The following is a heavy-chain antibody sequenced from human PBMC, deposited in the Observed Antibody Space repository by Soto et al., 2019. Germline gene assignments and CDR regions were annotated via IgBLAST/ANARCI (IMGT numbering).Heavy chain of an antibody. CDR2: ITWNGANT. CDR1: GFRFDEYN. CDR3: ARETLSYGSALDV. Sequence: GGSLRLSCAASGFRFDEYNMHWVRQAPGKCLEWLSLITWNGANTYYADSVKGRFTISRDGTTKSVSLQMTSLKREDTGLYYCARETLSYGSALDVWGQGTTVTVSS. D-gene: IGHD3-16*01. V-gene: IGHV3-43*01. J-gene: IGHJ6*02.